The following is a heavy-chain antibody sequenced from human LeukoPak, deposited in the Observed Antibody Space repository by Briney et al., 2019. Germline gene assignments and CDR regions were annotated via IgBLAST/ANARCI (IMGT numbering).Heavy chain of an antibody. Sequence: PGGSLRLSCAASGFTFSSYPMSWVRQAPGKGLEWVSYISSSGSTIYYADSVKGRFTISRDNAKNSLYLQMNSLRAEDTALYYCARGIGADILTCFDYWGQGTLVTVSS. D-gene: IGHD3-9*01. V-gene: IGHV3-48*04. CDR2: ISSSGSTI. J-gene: IGHJ4*02. CDR3: ARGIGADILTCFDY. CDR1: GFTFSSYP.